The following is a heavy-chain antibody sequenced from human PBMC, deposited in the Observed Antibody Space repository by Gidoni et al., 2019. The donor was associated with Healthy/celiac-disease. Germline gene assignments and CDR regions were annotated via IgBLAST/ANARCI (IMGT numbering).Heavy chain of an antibody. D-gene: IGHD4-17*01. J-gene: IGHJ5*02. CDR1: GFTFDDYA. Sequence: EVQLVESGGGLVQPGRSLRLSCAASGFTFDDYAMHWFRQAPGKGLEWVSGISWNSGSIGYADSVKGRFTISRDNAKNSLYLQMNSLRAEDTALYYCAKDIGDDYGDYGGWFDPWGQGTLVTVSS. V-gene: IGHV3-9*01. CDR2: ISWNSGSI. CDR3: AKDIGDDYGDYGGWFDP.